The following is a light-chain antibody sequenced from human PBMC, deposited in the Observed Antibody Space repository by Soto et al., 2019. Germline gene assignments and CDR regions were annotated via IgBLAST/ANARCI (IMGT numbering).Light chain of an antibody. V-gene: IGKV3-20*01. J-gene: IGKJ5*01. CDR2: GAS. CDR1: QSVSSSY. Sequence: EIVLTQSPFTLSLCPGERASLSCMASQSVSSSYLAWYQQKPGQAPRLLIYGASSRATGIPDRFSGSGSGTDFTLTISRLEPEDFAVYYCQQYGSSPPYTFGQGTRLEIK. CDR3: QQYGSSPPYT.